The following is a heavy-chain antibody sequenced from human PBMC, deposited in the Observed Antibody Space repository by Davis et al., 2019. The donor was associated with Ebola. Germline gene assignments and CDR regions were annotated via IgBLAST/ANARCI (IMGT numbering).Heavy chain of an antibody. Sequence: PGGSLRLSCTVSGGSISTYYYSWIRHPPGKGLEWIGYIYYSGTTNYNPSLKSRVTISVDTSKNQFSLRLSSVTAADTAVYYCARETTVTTYDYYYYMDVWGKGTTVTVSS. CDR1: GGSISTYY. CDR3: ARETTVTTYDYYYYMDV. CDR2: IYYSGTT. D-gene: IGHD4-11*01. J-gene: IGHJ6*03. V-gene: IGHV4-59*01.